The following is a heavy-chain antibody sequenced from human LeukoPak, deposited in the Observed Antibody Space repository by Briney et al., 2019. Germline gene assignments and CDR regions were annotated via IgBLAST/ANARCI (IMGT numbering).Heavy chain of an antibody. D-gene: IGHD4-23*01. CDR3: ARLVTGTTVINSGWFDP. J-gene: IGHJ5*02. CDR1: GFTVSSNY. V-gene: IGHV3-66*04. Sequence: GGSLRLSCAASGFTVSSNYMTWVRQAPGKGLEWASVIYSGGNTYYADSVKGRFSISRDNSKNTVYLQMNSLRAEDTAVYYCARLVTGTTVINSGWFDPSGQGTLVTVSS. CDR2: IYSGGNT.